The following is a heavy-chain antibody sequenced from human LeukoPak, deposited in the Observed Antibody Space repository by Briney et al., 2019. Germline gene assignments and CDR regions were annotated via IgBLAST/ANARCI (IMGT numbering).Heavy chain of an antibody. CDR2: IWSDENKK. Sequence: HAGGSLRLSCAASGFTFSSYGMHWVRQAPGKGLEWVAVIWSDENKKFYADSVKGRFTISRDNFKSTLYLQMDSLRVEDTAVYYCAREGLTSTPNNAFDIWGQGSVVTVSS. V-gene: IGHV3-33*01. D-gene: IGHD4-23*01. J-gene: IGHJ3*02. CDR1: GFTFSSYG. CDR3: AREGLTSTPNNAFDI.